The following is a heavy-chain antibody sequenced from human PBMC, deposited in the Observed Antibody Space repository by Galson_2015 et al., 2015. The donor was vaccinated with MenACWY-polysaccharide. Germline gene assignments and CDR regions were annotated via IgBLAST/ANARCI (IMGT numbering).Heavy chain of an antibody. D-gene: IGHD1-26*01. CDR1: GGSISTAYY. J-gene: IGHJ6*02. CDR2: IYYTGST. CDR3: ARGRSVGAILNYYAMDV. Sequence: SETLSLTCSVSGGSISTAYYWGWIRQPPGKGLEWIGSIYYTGSTYYSASLKSRVTISVDTSKNQFFLKLSTVTAADTAMYYCARGRSVGAILNYYAMDVWGQGTTVTVSS. V-gene: IGHV4-39*07.